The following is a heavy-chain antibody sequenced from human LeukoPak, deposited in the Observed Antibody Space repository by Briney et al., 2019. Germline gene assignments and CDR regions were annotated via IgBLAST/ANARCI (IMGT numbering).Heavy chain of an antibody. D-gene: IGHD4-17*01. CDR2: IKQDGSEK. Sequence: GGSLRLSCAASGFTFSGYWMSWVRQAPGKGLEWVANIKQDGSEKYYVDSVKGRFTISRDNAKNSLYLQMNSLRAEDTAVYYCARNYGDYDWFDPWGQGTLVTVSS. V-gene: IGHV3-7*04. CDR1: GFTFSGYW. CDR3: ARNYGDYDWFDP. J-gene: IGHJ5*02.